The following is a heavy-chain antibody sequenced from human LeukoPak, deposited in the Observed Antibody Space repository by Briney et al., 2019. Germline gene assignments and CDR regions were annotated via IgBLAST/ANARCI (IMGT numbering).Heavy chain of an antibody. D-gene: IGHD6-19*01. V-gene: IGHV4-31*03. Sequence: TSETLSLTCTVSGGSISSGGYYWSWIRQHPGKGLEWIGYIYYSGSTYYNPSLKRRVTISVDTSKNQFSLKLSSVTAADTAVYYCARTYSSGWYVWFDPWGQGTLVTVSS. CDR3: ARTYSSGWYVWFDP. CDR2: IYYSGST. J-gene: IGHJ5*02. CDR1: GGSISSGGYY.